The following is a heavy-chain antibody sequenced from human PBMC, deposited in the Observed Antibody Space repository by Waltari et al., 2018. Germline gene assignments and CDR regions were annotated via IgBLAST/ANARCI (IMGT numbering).Heavy chain of an antibody. CDR3: MGGIHPT. Sequence: QVQLVQSGAEVKKPGASVKVSCKVSGYTLTELSMHWVRQAPAKGLEWVGGFEPEEGDTAYAQKCQGGGTMMEDTSTVSAYMEMSSLRSADTAVYCCMGGIHPTWGQGTMVTVSS. D-gene: IGHD2-15*01. J-gene: IGHJ3*01. CDR1: GYTLTELS. CDR2: FEPEEGDT. V-gene: IGHV1-24*01.